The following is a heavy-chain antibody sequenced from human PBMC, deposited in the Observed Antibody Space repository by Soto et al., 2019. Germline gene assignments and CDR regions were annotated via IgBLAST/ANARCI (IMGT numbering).Heavy chain of an antibody. CDR3: ARANNIAAAGTYGMDV. D-gene: IGHD6-13*01. CDR2: IIPIFGTA. CDR1: GGTFSSYA. J-gene: IGHJ6*02. Sequence: SVKVSCKASGGTFSSYAISCVRQAPGQGLEWMGGIIPIFGTANYAQKFQGRVTITADDSTSTAYMELSSLRSEDTAVYYCARANNIAAAGTYGMDVWGQGTTVTVSS. V-gene: IGHV1-69*13.